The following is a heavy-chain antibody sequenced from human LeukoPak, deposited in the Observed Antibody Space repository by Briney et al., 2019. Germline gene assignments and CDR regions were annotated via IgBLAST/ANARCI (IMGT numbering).Heavy chain of an antibody. D-gene: IGHD1-26*01. CDR3: ARGGGSHGDWFDP. CDR2: INHSGNT. CDR1: GGSFSDYY. J-gene: IGHJ5*02. V-gene: IGHV4-34*01. Sequence: SETLSLTCAVYGGSFSDYYWNWIRQPPGKGLEWIWEINHSGNTNYNPSLKSRVTISVDTSKNQFSLKLSSVIAADTAVYYCARGGGSHGDWFDPWGQGTLVTVSS.